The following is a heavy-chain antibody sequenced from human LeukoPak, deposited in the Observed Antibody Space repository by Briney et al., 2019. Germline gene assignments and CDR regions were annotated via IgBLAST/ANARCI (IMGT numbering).Heavy chain of an antibody. CDR3: ARASVWFGELPDAFDI. Sequence: SQTLSLTCAVSGGSISSGGYFWSWIRQPPGKGLEWIGYIYHSGSTYYNPSLKSRVTISVDRSKNQFSLKLSSVTAADTAVYYCARASVWFGELPDAFDIRGQGTMVTVSS. D-gene: IGHD3-10*01. CDR2: IYHSGST. J-gene: IGHJ3*02. V-gene: IGHV4-30-2*01. CDR1: GGSISSGGYF.